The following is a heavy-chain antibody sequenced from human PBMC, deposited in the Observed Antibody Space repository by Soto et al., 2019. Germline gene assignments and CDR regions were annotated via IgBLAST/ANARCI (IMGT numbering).Heavy chain of an antibody. CDR3: AKGRGSGWYYFDY. CDR2: ISGSGGST. Sequence: GGSLRLSCAASGFTFSSYAMSWVRQAPGKGLEWVSAISGSGGSTYYADSVKGRFTISRDNSKNTLYLQMNSLRAEDTAVYCCAKGRGSGWYYFDYWGQGTLVTVSS. D-gene: IGHD6-19*01. CDR1: GFTFSSYA. J-gene: IGHJ4*02. V-gene: IGHV3-23*01.